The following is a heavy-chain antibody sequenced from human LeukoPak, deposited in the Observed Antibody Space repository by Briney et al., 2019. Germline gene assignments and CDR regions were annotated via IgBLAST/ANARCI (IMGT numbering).Heavy chain of an antibody. V-gene: IGHV3-30-3*01. CDR1: GFTFSSYA. D-gene: IGHD4-17*01. CDR3: ARETGSAVSSTDFDY. Sequence: PGGSLRLSCAASGFTFSSYAMHWVRQAPGKGLEWVAVISYDGSNKYHADSVKGRFTVSRDNSKNTLYLQMNSLRAEDTAVYYCARETGSAVSSTDFDYWGQGTLVTVSS. CDR2: ISYDGSNK. J-gene: IGHJ4*02.